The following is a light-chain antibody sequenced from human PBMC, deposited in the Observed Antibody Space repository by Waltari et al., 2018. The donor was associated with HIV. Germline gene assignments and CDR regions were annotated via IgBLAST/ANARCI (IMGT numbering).Light chain of an antibody. V-gene: IGKV1-5*03. CDR3: QQFQTFRT. CDR1: QNITNH. Sequence: IQMTQSPSTLSASVGDRVTITCRASQNITNHLAWYQQKSGKAPKLLIYKASSLERGVPSRFSGSGTGTEFSLTINSLQPVDLAVYFCQQFQTFRTFGQGTKVE. CDR2: KAS. J-gene: IGKJ1*01.